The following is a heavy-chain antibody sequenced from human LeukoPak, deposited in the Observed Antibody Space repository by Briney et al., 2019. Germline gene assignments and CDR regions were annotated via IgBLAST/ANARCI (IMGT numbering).Heavy chain of an antibody. V-gene: IGHV3-20*04. D-gene: IGHD1-26*01. J-gene: IGHJ4*02. CDR2: INWNGGST. Sequence: GGSLRLSCAASGFTFSSYGMSWVRQAPGKGLEWVSGINWNGGSTGYADSVKGRFTISRDNAKNSLYLQMNSLRAEDTALYYCASGGIYYGAAFDFWGQGSLVTASA. CDR3: ASGGIYYGAAFDF. CDR1: GFTFSSYG.